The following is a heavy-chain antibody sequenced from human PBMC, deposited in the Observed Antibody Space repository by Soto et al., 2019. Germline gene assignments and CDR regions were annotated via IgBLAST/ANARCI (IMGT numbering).Heavy chain of an antibody. V-gene: IGHV4-34*01. D-gene: IGHD3-10*01. Sequence: SETLSLTCTVSGGSFSGYYWSWIRQPPGKGLEWIGEINHGVSVNYNPSLKSRVTISVATSKTQFSLKLSSVTAADTAVYYCARGCYYGWGSYNYYGRDVGGKGTTVTVSS. CDR2: INHGVSV. CDR3: ARGCYYGWGSYNYYGRDV. CDR1: GGSFSGYY. J-gene: IGHJ6*04.